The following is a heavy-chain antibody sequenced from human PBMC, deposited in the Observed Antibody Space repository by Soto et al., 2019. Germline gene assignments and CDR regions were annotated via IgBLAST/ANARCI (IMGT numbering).Heavy chain of an antibody. Sequence: QVQLVQSGAEVKKPGASVKVSCKAPGYTFTSYGISWVRQAPGQGLEWMGWISAYNGNTNYAQKLQGRVTMTTDTSTSTAYMELRSLRSDDTAVYYCARGSGDSSIWYLIGNWFDPWGQGTLVTVSS. CDR3: ARGSGDSSIWYLIGNWFDP. CDR2: ISAYNGNT. V-gene: IGHV1-18*01. CDR1: GYTFTSYG. D-gene: IGHD6-13*01. J-gene: IGHJ5*02.